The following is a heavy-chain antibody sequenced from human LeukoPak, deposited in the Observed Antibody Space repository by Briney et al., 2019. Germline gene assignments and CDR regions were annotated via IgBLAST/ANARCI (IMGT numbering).Heavy chain of an antibody. Sequence: GGSLRLSCAASGFTFSIYDMNWVRQAPGKGLEWVSTISTGGGSTYYAGSVKGRFTISRDNSKSTLYLQINGLRGDDTAVYYCAKSGGQWGQGTLVTVSS. CDR3: AKSGGQ. V-gene: IGHV3-23*01. CDR2: ISTGGGST. D-gene: IGHD2-15*01. J-gene: IGHJ4*02. CDR1: GFTFSIYD.